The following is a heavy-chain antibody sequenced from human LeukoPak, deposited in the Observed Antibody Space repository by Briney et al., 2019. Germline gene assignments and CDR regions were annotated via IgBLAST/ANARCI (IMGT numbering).Heavy chain of an antibody. CDR1: GFTFSSYA. CDR2: ISYDGSNK. CDR3: AREFEVALDY. V-gene: IGHV3-30*04. J-gene: IGHJ4*02. D-gene: IGHD3-3*01. Sequence: GGSLRLSCAASGFTFSSYAMHWVRQAPGKGLEWVAVISYDGSNKYYADSVKGRFTISRDNSKNTLYLQMNSLRAEDTAVYYCAREFEVALDYWGQGTLVTVSS.